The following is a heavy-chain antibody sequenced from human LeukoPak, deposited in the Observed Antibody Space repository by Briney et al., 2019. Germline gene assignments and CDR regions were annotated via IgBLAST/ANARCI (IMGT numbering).Heavy chain of an antibody. CDR3: AALAVAGPYYYYYYMDV. V-gene: IGHV4-59*08. D-gene: IGHD6-19*01. Sequence: KPSETLSLTCTVSGGSISSYYWSWIRQPPGKGPEWIGYIYYSGSTNYNPSRKSRVTISVDTSKNQYSLKLSSVTAADTAVYYCAALAVAGPYYYYYYMDVWGKGTTVTVSS. J-gene: IGHJ6*03. CDR2: IYYSGST. CDR1: GGSISSYY.